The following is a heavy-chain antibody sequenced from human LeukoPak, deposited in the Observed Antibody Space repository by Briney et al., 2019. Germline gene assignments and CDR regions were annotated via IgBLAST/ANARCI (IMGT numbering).Heavy chain of an antibody. Sequence: GRSQRLSCAASEFTFSTSTMHWVRQAPGKGLEWVAVISYDGNDKYYADSVKGRFTISRDKSKNTVDLQMNSLRAEDTAVCYCARQKYLRGPDVEYFDYWGQGTLVTVSS. D-gene: IGHD5/OR15-5a*01. V-gene: IGHV3-30*04. CDR3: ARQKYLRGPDVEYFDY. CDR2: ISYDGNDK. J-gene: IGHJ4*02. CDR1: EFTFSTST.